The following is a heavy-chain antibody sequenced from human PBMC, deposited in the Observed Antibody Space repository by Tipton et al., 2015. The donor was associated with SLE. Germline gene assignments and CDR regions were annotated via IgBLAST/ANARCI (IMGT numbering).Heavy chain of an antibody. CDR1: GGSISESTYS. Sequence: TLSLTCTVSGGSISESTYSWDWIRQAPGKGLEWIGSMYFSGNTYYNPSLKTRVTMSVDTSKSQFSLKLTSVTAADTAVYYCARTTEYFDPWGQGTLVTVSS. J-gene: IGHJ5*02. CDR3: ARTTEYFDP. V-gene: IGHV4-39*07. CDR2: MYFSGNT. D-gene: IGHD1-1*01.